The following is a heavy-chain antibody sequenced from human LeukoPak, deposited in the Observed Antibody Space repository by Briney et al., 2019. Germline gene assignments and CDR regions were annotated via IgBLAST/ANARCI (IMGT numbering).Heavy chain of an antibody. D-gene: IGHD1-7*01. CDR2: VSGSGGST. CDR3: AKRVTGTTNYFDY. J-gene: IGHJ4*02. Sequence: PSESLTLSCPASGFTFSSHAMSWVRQAPGKGLEWVSGVSGSGGSTYYADSVKGRFTISRDNSKNTLYLQMNSLRAEDTAVYYCAKRVTGTTNYFDYWGQGTLVTVSS. CDR1: GFTFSSHA. V-gene: IGHV3-23*01.